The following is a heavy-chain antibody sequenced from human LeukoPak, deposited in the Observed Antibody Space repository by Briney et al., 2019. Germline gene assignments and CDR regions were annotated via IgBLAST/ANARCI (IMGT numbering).Heavy chain of an antibody. V-gene: IGHV1-69*01. J-gene: IGHJ4*02. CDR2: IIPIFGTA. CDR1: GGTFSSYA. CDR3: ARGSFRYYYGSGSYPRFDY. D-gene: IGHD3-10*01. Sequence: SVKVSCKASGGTFSSYAISWVRQAPGQGLEWMGGIIPIFGTANYAQKFQGRVTITADESTSTAYMELSSLRSEDTAVYYCARGSFRYYYGSGSYPRFDYWGQGTLVTVYS.